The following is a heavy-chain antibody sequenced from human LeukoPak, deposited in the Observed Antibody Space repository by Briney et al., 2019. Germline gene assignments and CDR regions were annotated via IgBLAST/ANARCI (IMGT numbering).Heavy chain of an antibody. D-gene: IGHD3-16*01. V-gene: IGHV1-2*02. CDR3: ARVYYDYVWGSDY. J-gene: IGHJ4*02. Sequence: ASVKVSCKASGYTFTGYYMHWVRQAPGQGLEWMGWINPNSGGTNYAQKFQGRVTMTRDTSISTAYMELSRLRSDDTAVYYCARVYYDYVWGSDYWGQGTLVTVSS. CDR2: INPNSGGT. CDR1: GYTFTGYY.